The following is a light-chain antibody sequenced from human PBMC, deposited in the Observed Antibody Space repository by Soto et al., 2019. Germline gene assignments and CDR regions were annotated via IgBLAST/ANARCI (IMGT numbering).Light chain of an antibody. V-gene: IGLV2-23*02. CDR1: SSDVGSYNL. J-gene: IGLJ3*02. Sequence: QSALTQPASVSGSPGQSITTSCTGTSSDVGSYNLVSWYQQHPGKAPKFMIYEVSRRPSGVSDRFSGSKSGNTASLTISGLQAEDEADYYCSSYAGSTTFVVFGGGTQLTVL. CDR2: EVS. CDR3: SSYAGSTTFVV.